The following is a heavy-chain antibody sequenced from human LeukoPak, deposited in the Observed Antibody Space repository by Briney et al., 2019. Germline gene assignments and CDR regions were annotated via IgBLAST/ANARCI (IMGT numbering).Heavy chain of an antibody. Sequence: SETLSLTCTVSGDSLSSHFWSWIRQPPGKGLEWIGYIYGSGSTNYDPSLKSRATISEDTPKNHFSLKLTSVTAADTAVYYCARNVGWYSHDSWGQGTLVTVSS. V-gene: IGHV4-59*08. CDR1: GDSLSSHF. J-gene: IGHJ4*02. CDR3: ARNVGWYSHDS. CDR2: IYGSGST. D-gene: IGHD6-19*01.